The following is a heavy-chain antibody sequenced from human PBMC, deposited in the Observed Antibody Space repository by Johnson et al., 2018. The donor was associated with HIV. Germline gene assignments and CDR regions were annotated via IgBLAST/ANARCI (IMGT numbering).Heavy chain of an antibody. Sequence: VQLVESGGGVVQPGRSLRLSCAASGFTFSSYVMSWVRQAPGKGLEWVSVISGGGGSTYYADSVKGRFTISRDNSKNTLYLQMNSLRAEDTAIYYCAKYRIVGPTRGSAFDIWGQGTMVTVSS. CDR2: ISGGGGST. CDR1: GFTFSSYV. V-gene: IGHV3-23*04. D-gene: IGHD1-26*01. CDR3: AKYRIVGPTRGSAFDI. J-gene: IGHJ3*02.